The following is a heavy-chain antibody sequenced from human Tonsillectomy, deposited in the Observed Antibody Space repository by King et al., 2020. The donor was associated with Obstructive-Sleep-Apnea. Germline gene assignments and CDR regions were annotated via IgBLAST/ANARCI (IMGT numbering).Heavy chain of an antibody. J-gene: IGHJ3*01. V-gene: IGHV3-7*01. D-gene: IGHD6-19*01. CDR3: ARDDTRAMNGWYDALDF. CDR1: GFSLSNYW. Sequence: VQLVESGGGLVRPGGSLRLSCAASGFSLSNYWMTWVRQAPGKGLEWVANIKEDGSQRNYVDSVKGRFTISRDNAKNSLYLQLNSLRAGDTAVYYCARDDTRAMNGWYDALDFWGQGTMVTVSS. CDR2: IKEDGSQR.